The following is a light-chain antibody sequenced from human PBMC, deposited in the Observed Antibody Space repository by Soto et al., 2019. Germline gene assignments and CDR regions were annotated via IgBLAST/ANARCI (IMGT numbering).Light chain of an antibody. CDR3: CSYAGYTSYV. CDR1: SSDVGTYNL. J-gene: IGLJ1*01. V-gene: IGLV2-23*01. CDR2: EDT. Sequence: QSALTQPASVSGSPGQSITISCTGTSSDVGTYNLVSWYQHHPGKVPKLLIYEDTKRPSGVPARFSASKSGNTASLTISGLQAEDETHYYCCSYAGYTSYVFGSGTKLTVL.